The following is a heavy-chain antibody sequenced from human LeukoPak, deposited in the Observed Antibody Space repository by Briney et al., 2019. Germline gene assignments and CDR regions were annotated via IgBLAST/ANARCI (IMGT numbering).Heavy chain of an antibody. V-gene: IGHV1-69*06. J-gene: IGHJ4*02. CDR1: GGTFSSYA. CDR3: ASLYSGSYWEDY. Sequence: SVKVSCKASGGTFSSYAISWVRQAPGQGLEWMGGIIPIFGTANYAQKFQGRVTITADKSTNTAYMELSRLRSDDTAVYYCASLYSGSYWEDYWGQGTLVTVSS. CDR2: IIPIFGTA. D-gene: IGHD1-26*01.